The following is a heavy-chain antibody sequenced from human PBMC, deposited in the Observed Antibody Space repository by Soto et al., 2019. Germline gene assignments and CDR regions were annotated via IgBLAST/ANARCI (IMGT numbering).Heavy chain of an antibody. J-gene: IGHJ6*03. Sequence: EVQLLESGGGLVQPGGSLRLSCAASGFTFSSYAMSWVRQAPGKGLEWVSAISGSGGSTYYADSGKGRFTISRDNAKNSLFLQMNSLRAEDTAVYYCAKEGWSGGICSSGGYYYYDMDVGRDVSTITVSS. CDR1: GFTFSSYA. D-gene: IGHD2-15*01. V-gene: IGHV3-23*01. CDR3: AKEGWSGGICSSGGYYYYDMDV. CDR2: ISGSGGST.